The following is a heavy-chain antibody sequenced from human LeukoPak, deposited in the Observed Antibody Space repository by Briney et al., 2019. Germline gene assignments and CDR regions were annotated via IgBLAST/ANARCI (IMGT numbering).Heavy chain of an antibody. CDR2: IWYHGSNE. D-gene: IGHD1-1*01. V-gene: IGHV3-33*01. CDR3: AREGSWGTSLAQNWFDP. Sequence: GGSLRLSCGASGFTFSNYGMHWVRQAPGKGLEWVAVIWYHGSNENYADSVKGRFTISRDNSKNTLYLQMNSLRAEDTAVYYCAREGSWGTSLAQNWFDPWGQGTLVIVSS. J-gene: IGHJ5*02. CDR1: GFTFSNYG.